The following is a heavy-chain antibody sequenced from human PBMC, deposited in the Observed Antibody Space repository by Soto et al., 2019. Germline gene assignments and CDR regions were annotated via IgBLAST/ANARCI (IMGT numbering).Heavy chain of an antibody. CDR3: ATRDSYYGMDF. V-gene: IGHV4-34*01. Sequence: PETLSLTCGVYGGAFSGYHWSWIRQAPGKGLEWIGEINQSGSTNYSPSLKSRVTMSVDTSKKQFPLKLNSVTAADTALYYCATRDSYYGMDFWGQGTTVTVSS. CDR1: GGAFSGYH. J-gene: IGHJ6*02. CDR2: INQSGST.